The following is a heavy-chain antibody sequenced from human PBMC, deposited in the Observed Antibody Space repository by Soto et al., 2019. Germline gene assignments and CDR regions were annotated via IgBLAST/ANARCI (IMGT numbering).Heavy chain of an antibody. CDR3: ARDLQPFNIVVVVAADY. D-gene: IGHD2-15*01. V-gene: IGHV3-33*01. CDR1: GFTFSSYG. Sequence: GGSLRLSCAASGFTFSSYGMHWVRQAPGKGLEWVAVIWYDGSNKYYADSVKGRFTISRDNSKNTLYLQMNSLRAEDTAVYYCARDLQPFNIVVVVAADYWGQGTLVTVSS. J-gene: IGHJ4*02. CDR2: IWYDGSNK.